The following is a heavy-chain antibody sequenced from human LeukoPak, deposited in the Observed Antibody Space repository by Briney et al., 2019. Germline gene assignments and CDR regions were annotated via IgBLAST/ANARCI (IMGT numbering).Heavy chain of an antibody. V-gene: IGHV4-34*01. Sequence: SETLSLTCAVYGVSFSGYYWSWIRQPPGKGLEWIGEINHSGSTNHNTSLKSRVTISVDTSKNQFSLKLSSVTAADTAVYYCARDRIAAAPFDYWGQGTLVTVSS. D-gene: IGHD6-13*01. CDR3: ARDRIAAAPFDY. J-gene: IGHJ4*02. CDR1: GVSFSGYY. CDR2: INHSGST.